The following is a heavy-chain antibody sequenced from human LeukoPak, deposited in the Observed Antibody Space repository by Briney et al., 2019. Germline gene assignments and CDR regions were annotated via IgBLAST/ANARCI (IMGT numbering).Heavy chain of an antibody. CDR3: ARGPSLGAHLDY. CDR1: GGSISSNNW. J-gene: IGHJ4*02. CDR2: IYHYGTT. D-gene: IGHD1-26*01. V-gene: IGHV4-4*02. Sequence: SETLSLTCAVSGGSISSNNWWNWVRQAPGKGLEWIGEIYHYGTTNYNPSLKGRVTISVDKSKNQFSLKFNSVTAADTAVYYCARGPSLGAHLDYWGQGTLVTVSS.